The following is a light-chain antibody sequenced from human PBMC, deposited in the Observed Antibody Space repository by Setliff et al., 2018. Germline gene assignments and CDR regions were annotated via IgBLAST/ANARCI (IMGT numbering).Light chain of an antibody. CDR2: TNN. V-gene: IGLV1-44*01. CDR3: TFYSGSNNFF. CDR1: SSNIGSNT. Sequence: QSVLTQPPSASGTPGQRVTISCSGTSSNIGSNTVNWYQQFPGTAPKLLIQTNNQRHSGVPDRFSGSKSGASASLAISGLQSGDEADYYCTFYSGSNNFFFGSGTKVTVL. J-gene: IGLJ1*01.